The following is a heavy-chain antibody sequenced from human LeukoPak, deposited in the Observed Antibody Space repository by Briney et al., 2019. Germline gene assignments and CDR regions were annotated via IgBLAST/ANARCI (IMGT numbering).Heavy chain of an antibody. CDR3: ARLRRSRLAEFDY. CDR1: GYSISSGYY. V-gene: IGHV4-38-2*02. Sequence: SETLSLTCTVSGYSISSGYYWGWIRQPPGRGLNWMGSISHSGSTYYNPSLKSRVTISVDTSKNQFSLKLSSLTAADTAVYYCARLRRSRLAEFDYWGQGTLVTVSS. CDR2: ISHSGST. J-gene: IGHJ4*02. D-gene: IGHD3-3*02.